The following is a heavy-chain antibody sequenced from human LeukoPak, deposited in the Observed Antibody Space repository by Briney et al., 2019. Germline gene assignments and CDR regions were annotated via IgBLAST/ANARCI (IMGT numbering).Heavy chain of an antibody. CDR1: GFTFSDYY. Sequence: GGSLRLSCAASGFTFSDYYMSWIRQAPGKGLEWVANIKQDGSEKYYVDSVKGRFTISRDNAKNSLYLQMNSLRAEDTAVYYCAREYNGAFDIWGQGTMVTVSS. V-gene: IGHV3-7*01. D-gene: IGHD1-14*01. J-gene: IGHJ3*02. CDR3: AREYNGAFDI. CDR2: IKQDGSEK.